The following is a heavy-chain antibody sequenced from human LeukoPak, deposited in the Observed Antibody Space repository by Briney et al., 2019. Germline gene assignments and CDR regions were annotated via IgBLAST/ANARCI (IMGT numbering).Heavy chain of an antibody. J-gene: IGHJ4*02. D-gene: IGHD1-26*01. CDR3: AKGGGTVGAIYYFHY. Sequence: GGSLRLSCAASGFTFSSYAMNWVRQAPGKGLKWVSVISGSGSSTYYADSVKGRFTISRDNSKNTLYLQMNSLRAEDTAVYYCAKGGGTVGAIYYFHYWGQGTLVTVSS. CDR1: GFTFSSYA. V-gene: IGHV3-23*01. CDR2: ISGSGSST.